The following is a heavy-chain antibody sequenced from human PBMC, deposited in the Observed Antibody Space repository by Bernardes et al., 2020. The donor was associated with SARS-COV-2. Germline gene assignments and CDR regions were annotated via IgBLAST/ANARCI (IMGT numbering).Heavy chain of an antibody. J-gene: IGHJ4*02. Sequence: GGSLRLSCAASGFTFHTYTMTWVRQAPGKGLEWVSSISGSGDRTDYADSLTGRFTISRDNSKNTLYLQMNSLTTEDTAVYYCATSVGGKSAPWDFWGQGTPVTVSS. CDR2: ISGSGDRT. V-gene: IGHV3-23*01. CDR3: ATSVGGKSAPWDF. CDR1: GFTFHTYT. D-gene: IGHD1-26*01.